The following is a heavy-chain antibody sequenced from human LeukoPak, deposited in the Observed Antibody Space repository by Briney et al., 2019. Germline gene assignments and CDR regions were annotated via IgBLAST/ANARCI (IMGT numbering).Heavy chain of an antibody. V-gene: IGHV3-30*02. Sequence: GGSLRLSCVASGFTFKNYGMHWVRQAPGKGLEWVSHIRYDETATYYADSVKGRFTISRDISQNTVYLQMNRLRAEDTAVYYCAREGFDPWGQGTLVTVSS. J-gene: IGHJ5*02. CDR2: IRYDETAT. CDR1: GFTFKNYG. CDR3: AREGFDP.